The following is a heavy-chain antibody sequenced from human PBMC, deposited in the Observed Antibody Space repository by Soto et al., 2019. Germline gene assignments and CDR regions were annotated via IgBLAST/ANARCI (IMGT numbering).Heavy chain of an antibody. D-gene: IGHD4-17*01. J-gene: IGHJ4*02. V-gene: IGHV4-39*02. Sequence: PSETLSLTCTVSGGSVSTSSYYWGWIRQPPGRGLEWIGTVYYTGSTYYNPSLNNRVTISVDSSRNQFSLKLSSVTAADTVVYYCAREASTVVSHPIDYWGQGTLVTVSS. CDR1: GGSVSTSSYY. CDR3: AREASTVVSHPIDY. CDR2: VYYTGST.